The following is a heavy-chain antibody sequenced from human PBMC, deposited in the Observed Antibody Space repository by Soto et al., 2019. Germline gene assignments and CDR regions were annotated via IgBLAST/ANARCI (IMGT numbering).Heavy chain of an antibody. V-gene: IGHV3-30*18. CDR2: ISYDGSNK. CDR3: AKGQGWLLYDAFDI. CDR1: GFTFSSYG. D-gene: IGHD3-3*01. Sequence: GSLRLSCAASGFTFSSYGMHWVCQAPGKGLEWVAVISYDGSNKYYADSVKGRFTISRDNSKNTLYLQMNSLRAEDTAVYYCAKGQGWLLYDAFDIWGQGTMVTVSS. J-gene: IGHJ3*02.